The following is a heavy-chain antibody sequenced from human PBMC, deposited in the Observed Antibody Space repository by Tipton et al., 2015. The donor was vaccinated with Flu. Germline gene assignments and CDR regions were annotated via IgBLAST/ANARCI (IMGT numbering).Heavy chain of an antibody. V-gene: IGHV4-59*12. CDR2: VYYTGST. J-gene: IGHJ4*02. CDR1: GGSIRGYY. CDR3: ARGPPGPSIRAYYFDI. Sequence: PGLVKPSETLSLTCTVSGGSIRGYYWNWIRQFPGKGLEWIGFVYYTGSTNYKSSLKSRVTISTDTSTNQVSLKMNSVIAADTAVYYCARGPPGPSIRAYYFDIWGQGALVTASS. D-gene: IGHD2-21*01.